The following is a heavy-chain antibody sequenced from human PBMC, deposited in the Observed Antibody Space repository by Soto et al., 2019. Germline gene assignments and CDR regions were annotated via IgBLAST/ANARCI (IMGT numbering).Heavy chain of an antibody. CDR1: GYSFTSTG. D-gene: IGHD3-10*01. V-gene: IGHV1-18*01. CDR3: AGDLDGSGSYFTDY. Sequence: QVQLVQSGAQVKRPGASVKVSCKASGYSFTSTGISWARQAPGQGPEWMGWTSTFNGEAKSAQKRQGRASMTTDTSTTTAYMELRSLTSDGTAVYYCAGDLDGSGSYFTDYWGQGTLVTVAS. J-gene: IGHJ4*02. CDR2: TSTFNGEA.